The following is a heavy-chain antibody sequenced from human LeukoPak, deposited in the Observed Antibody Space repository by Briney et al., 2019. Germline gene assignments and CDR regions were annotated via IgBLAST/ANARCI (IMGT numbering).Heavy chain of an antibody. CDR1: GYSISSGYY. Sequence: PSETLSLTCTVSGYSISSGYYWGWIRQPPGKGLEWIGSIYHSGSTYYNPSLKSRVTISVDTSKNQFSLKLSSVTAADTAVYYCARAGYSSSWYVEWFDPWGQGTLVTVSS. CDR3: ARAGYSSSWYVEWFDP. CDR2: IYHSGST. J-gene: IGHJ5*02. V-gene: IGHV4-38-2*02. D-gene: IGHD6-13*01.